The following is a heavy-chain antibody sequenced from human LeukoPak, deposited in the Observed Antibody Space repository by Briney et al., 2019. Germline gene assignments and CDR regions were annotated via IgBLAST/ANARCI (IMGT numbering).Heavy chain of an antibody. Sequence: PGGSLRLSCAASGFTFSTYAMHWVRQAPGKGLEWVAVISYDGNNKYYEDSVKGRFTISRDNSKNTLYLQMNSLRAADTAVYYCARDFEAAAYNFDYWGQGTLVTVSS. D-gene: IGHD6-25*01. CDR1: GFTFSTYA. CDR3: ARDFEAAAYNFDY. V-gene: IGHV3-30*04. CDR2: ISYDGNNK. J-gene: IGHJ4*02.